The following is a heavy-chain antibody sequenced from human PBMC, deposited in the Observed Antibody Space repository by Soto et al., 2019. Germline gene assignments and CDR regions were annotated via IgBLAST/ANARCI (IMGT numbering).Heavy chain of an antibody. V-gene: IGHV1-46*01. CDR2: INPHGGST. D-gene: IGHD3-3*01. Sequence: ASVKVSCKAPGDTFTSYYLNWVRQAPGQGLEWMGVINPHGGSTRYAQKFQGRITMTSDTSRSTVYMELSSLRSDDTAIYYCARXSGGNFGIIIEGSNWFDPWGQGTLVTVS. CDR3: ARXSGGNFGIIIEGSNWFDP. CDR1: GDTFTSYY. J-gene: IGHJ5*02.